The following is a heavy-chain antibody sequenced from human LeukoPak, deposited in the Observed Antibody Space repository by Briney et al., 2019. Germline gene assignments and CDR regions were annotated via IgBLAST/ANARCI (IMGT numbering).Heavy chain of an antibody. CDR2: VSSSGGNT. CDR1: GFTFSSYA. J-gene: IGHJ4*02. V-gene: IGHV3-23*01. CDR3: AKNAGVSRNQIDY. D-gene: IGHD1-14*01. Sequence: QPGGSLRLSCATSGFTFSSYAMTWVRQAPGKGLEWVSGVSSSGGNTYYADSVKGRFTISRDNSKNTLYLQMDSLRGEDTAVYYCAKNAGVSRNQIDYWGQGTLVTVSS.